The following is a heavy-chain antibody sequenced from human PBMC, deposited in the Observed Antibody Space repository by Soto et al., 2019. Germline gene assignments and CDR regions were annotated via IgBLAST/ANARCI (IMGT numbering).Heavy chain of an antibody. CDR1: GYTFTSYY. CDR2: INPSGGST. D-gene: IGHD5-12*01. V-gene: IGHV1-46*01. Sequence: ASVKVSCKASGYTFTSYYMHWVRQAPGQGLEWMGIINPSGGSTSYAQKFQGRVTMTRDTSTSTVYMELSSLRSEDTAVYYCARVGLDSGYDLSHRWNWFDPWGQGTLVTVSS. CDR3: ARVGLDSGYDLSHRWNWFDP. J-gene: IGHJ5*02.